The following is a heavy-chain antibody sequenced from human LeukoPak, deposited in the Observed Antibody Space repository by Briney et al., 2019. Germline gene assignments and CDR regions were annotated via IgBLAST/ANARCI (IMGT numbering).Heavy chain of an antibody. CDR3: AKSPGGGYYYDSSGYIDY. Sequence: GRSLRLSCAASGFTFSSYGMHWVRQAPGKVLEWVAVISYDGSNKYYADSVKGRFTISRDNSKNTLYLQVNSLRAEDTAVYYCAKSPGGGYYYDSSGYIDYWGQGTLVTVSS. CDR2: ISYDGSNK. J-gene: IGHJ4*02. CDR1: GFTFSSYG. V-gene: IGHV3-30*18. D-gene: IGHD3-22*01.